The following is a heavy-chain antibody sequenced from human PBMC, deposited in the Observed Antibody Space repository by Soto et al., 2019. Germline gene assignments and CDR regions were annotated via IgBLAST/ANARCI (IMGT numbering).Heavy chain of an antibody. CDR3: STIAATADY. V-gene: IGHV3-30*03. D-gene: IGHD2-15*01. CDR2: ISYDGSNK. Sequence: VGSLRLSCAASGFTFSSYGMHWVRQAPGKGLEWVAVISYDGSNKYYADSVKGRFTISRHNSKNTLYLQMNSLRAEDTAVYYCSTIAATADYWGQGTLVTVSS. CDR1: GFTFSSYG. J-gene: IGHJ4*02.